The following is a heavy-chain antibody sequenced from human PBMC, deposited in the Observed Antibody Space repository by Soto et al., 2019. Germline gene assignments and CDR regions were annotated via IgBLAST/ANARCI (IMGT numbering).Heavy chain of an antibody. D-gene: IGHD6-13*01. Sequence: EVQLVESGGGLVQPGGSLRISCAASGLIVINNHMTWVRQAPGKGLEWVSIIYRDGTTYYADSVKGRFTISRDSSENTLYLQMNSLRAEDTAVYYCARDFDISRDDWAYYGIDVWGQGTTVTVSS. CDR1: GLIVINNH. J-gene: IGHJ6*02. V-gene: IGHV3-66*01. CDR3: ARDFDISRDDWAYYGIDV. CDR2: IYRDGTT.